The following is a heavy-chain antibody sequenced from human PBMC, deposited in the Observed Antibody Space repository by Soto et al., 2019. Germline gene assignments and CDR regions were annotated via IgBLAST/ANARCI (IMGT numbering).Heavy chain of an antibody. J-gene: IGHJ4*02. CDR1: GGSISSGGYY. CDR3: ARKVDILTGTIDY. Sequence: PSETLSLTCIVSGGSISSGGYYWSWIRQHPGKGLEWIGYIYYSGSTYYNPSLKSRVTISVDTSKNQFSLKLSSVTAADTAVYYCARKVDILTGTIDYWGQGTLVTVSS. CDR2: IYYSGST. D-gene: IGHD3-9*01. V-gene: IGHV4-31*03.